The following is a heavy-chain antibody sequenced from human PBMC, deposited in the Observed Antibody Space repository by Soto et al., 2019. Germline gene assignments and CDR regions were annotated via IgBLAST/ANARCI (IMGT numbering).Heavy chain of an antibody. J-gene: IGHJ4*02. V-gene: IGHV4-34*01. Sequence: SETLSLTCAVYGGSFSGYYWSWIRQPPGKGLEWIGEINHSGSTNYNPSLKSRVTISVDTSKNQFSLKLSSVTAADTAVYYCLQRVLNWNYVYDDYCGQGPLVTVYS. CDR2: INHSGST. D-gene: IGHD1-7*01. CDR1: GGSFSGYY. CDR3: LQRVLNWNYVYDDY.